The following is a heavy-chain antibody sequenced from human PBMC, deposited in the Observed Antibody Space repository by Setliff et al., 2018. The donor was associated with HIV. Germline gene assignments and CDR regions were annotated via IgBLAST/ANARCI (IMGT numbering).Heavy chain of an antibody. CDR2: IYNSGMT. CDR3: ARGGSPDFDY. V-gene: IGHV4-59*12. Sequence: GSLRLSCAASGFAFQSYSVNWVRHHPGKGLEWIGYIYNSGMTYYNPSLKGRVTISVDTSKNQFSLKLSSVTAADTAVYYCARGGSPDFDYWGQGTLVTVSS. CDR1: GFAFQSYS. J-gene: IGHJ4*02. D-gene: IGHD3-16*01.